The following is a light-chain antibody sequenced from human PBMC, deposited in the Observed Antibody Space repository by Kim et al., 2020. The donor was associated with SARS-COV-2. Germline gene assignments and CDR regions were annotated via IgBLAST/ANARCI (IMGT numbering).Light chain of an antibody. Sequence: DIQMTQSPSTLSASVGDPVTISCRASESLSSWLAWYQQKPGKAPNLLIYKAFNLERGVPSRFSGSESGTEFTLTITSLQRDDFATYYCQQYYIFPYTFGQGTKLEI. CDR1: ESLSSW. V-gene: IGKV1-5*03. CDR2: KAF. CDR3: QQYYIFPYT. J-gene: IGKJ2*01.